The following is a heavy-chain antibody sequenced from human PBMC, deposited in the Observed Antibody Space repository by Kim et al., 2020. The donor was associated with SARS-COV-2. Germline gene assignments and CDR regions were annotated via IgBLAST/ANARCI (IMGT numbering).Heavy chain of an antibody. CDR3: EVLTSMVRGCYFDL. V-gene: IGHV3-72*01. CDR2: TRNKPNSYTT. CDR1: GFTFSDHY. J-gene: IGHJ2*01. D-gene: IGHD3-10*01. Sequence: GGSLRLSCAASGFTFSDHYMDWVRQAPGKGLEWVGRTRNKPNSYTTEYAASVKGRFTISRDDSKNSLYLQMNSLKTEDAAVYYCEVLTSMVRGCYFDLWGHGTLITVSS.